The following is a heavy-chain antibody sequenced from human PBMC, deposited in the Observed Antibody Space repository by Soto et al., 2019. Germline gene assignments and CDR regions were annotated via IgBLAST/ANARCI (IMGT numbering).Heavy chain of an antibody. CDR1: GFTFSSYG. Sequence: GGSLRLSCAASGFTFSSYGMHWVRQAPGKGLEWVAVISYDGSNKYYADSVKGRFTISRDNSKNTLYLQMNSLRAEDTAVYYCAKDLYYYDSSGYYDTLDYWGQGTLVTVSS. J-gene: IGHJ4*02. V-gene: IGHV3-30*18. D-gene: IGHD3-22*01. CDR2: ISYDGSNK. CDR3: AKDLYYYDSSGYYDTLDY.